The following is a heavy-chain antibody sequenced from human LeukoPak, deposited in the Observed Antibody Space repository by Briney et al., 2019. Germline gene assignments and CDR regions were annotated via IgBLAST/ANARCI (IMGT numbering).Heavy chain of an antibody. CDR2: IFTSGIT. J-gene: IGHJ6*03. CDR3: AKDGYSSSMDV. Sequence: SETLSLTCTVSGDSISTYYWSWVRQPAGKGLEWIGRIFTSGITNYNPSLKSRVTVSVDTSKNQFSLKLNSVTAADTAVYYCAKDGYSSSMDVWGKGTTVTVSS. CDR1: GDSISTYY. V-gene: IGHV4-4*07. D-gene: IGHD6-13*01.